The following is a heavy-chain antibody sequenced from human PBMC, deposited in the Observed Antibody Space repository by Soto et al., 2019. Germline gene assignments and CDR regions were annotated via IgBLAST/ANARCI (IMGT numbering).Heavy chain of an antibody. Sequence: PVGSLRLSCVGSGFTFSTYSINWVRQAPGKGLEWVSSISSRSDIYYADSVKGRFTISRDNAKNSVSLQMNSLRAEDTAVCYCAREYTAWPLAYGLDVWGQGTTVTVSS. CDR2: ISSRSDI. CDR3: AREYTAWPLAYGLDV. J-gene: IGHJ6*02. D-gene: IGHD2-2*02. CDR1: GFTFSTYS. V-gene: IGHV3-21*01.